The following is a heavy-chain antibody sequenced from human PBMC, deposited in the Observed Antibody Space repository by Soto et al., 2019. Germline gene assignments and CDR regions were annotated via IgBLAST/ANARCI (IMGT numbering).Heavy chain of an antibody. Sequence: QLQLQELGPGLVKPSETLSLTCTVSGGSISSSSYYWGWIRQPPGKGLEWIGSIYYSGSTYYNPSLKSRVTISVDTSKNQFSLKLSSVTAADTAVYYCARVGQWLDFDYWGQGTLVTVSS. J-gene: IGHJ4*02. CDR1: GGSISSSSYY. CDR2: IYYSGST. D-gene: IGHD6-19*01. CDR3: ARVGQWLDFDY. V-gene: IGHV4-39*01.